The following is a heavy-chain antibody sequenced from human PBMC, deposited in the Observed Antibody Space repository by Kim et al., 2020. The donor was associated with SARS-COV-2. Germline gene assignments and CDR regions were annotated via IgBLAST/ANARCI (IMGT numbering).Heavy chain of an antibody. CDR3: AKKGGSD. J-gene: IGHJ4*02. V-gene: IGHV3-23*01. D-gene: IGHD3-10*01. CDR2: SGSTT. Sequence: SGSTTYYADSVKGRFTIARDNSKNTLYLQMSSLRAEDTAVYYCAKKGGSDWGQGTLVTVSS.